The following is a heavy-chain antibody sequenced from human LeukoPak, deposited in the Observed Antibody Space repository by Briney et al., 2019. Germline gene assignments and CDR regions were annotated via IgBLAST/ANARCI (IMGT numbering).Heavy chain of an antibody. J-gene: IGHJ4*01. Sequence: AGESLKISCKGSGYSFTSYWISWVRQMPGKGLEWVGRIDPSDSYTNYSPSFQGHVTISADKSISTAYLQWSSLKASDTAMYYCARQTSLQNFDYWGQEPWSPSPQ. CDR3: ARQTSLQNFDY. D-gene: IGHD4-11*01. V-gene: IGHV5-10-1*01. CDR2: IDPSDSYT. CDR1: GYSFTSYW.